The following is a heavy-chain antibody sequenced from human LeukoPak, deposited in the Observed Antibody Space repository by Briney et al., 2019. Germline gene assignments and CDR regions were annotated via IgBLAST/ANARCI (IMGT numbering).Heavy chain of an antibody. CDR2: IYYSGST. V-gene: IGHV4-59*01. CDR1: GGSITSYY. D-gene: IGHD1-1*01. J-gene: IGHJ6*02. Sequence: SETLSLTRTVSGGSITSYYWSWIRQPPGKGLEWIGYIYYSGSTNYNPSLKSRVTISVDTSKNQFSLKLSSVTAADTAVYYCAREGRAGTTGWYYYYGMDVWGQGTTVTVSS. CDR3: AREGRAGTTGWYYYYGMDV.